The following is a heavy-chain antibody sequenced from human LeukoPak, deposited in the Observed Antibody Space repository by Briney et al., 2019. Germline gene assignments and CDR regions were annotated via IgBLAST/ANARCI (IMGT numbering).Heavy chain of an antibody. CDR2: IWYDGSNK. D-gene: IGHD1-1*01. V-gene: IGHV3-33*06. CDR1: GFTFSSYG. J-gene: IGHJ6*03. CDR3: AKGVVGPNYYYYYYYMDV. Sequence: GGSLRLSCAASGFTFSSYGMHWVRQAPGKGLEWVAVIWYDGSNKYYADSVKGRFTISRDNSKNTLYLQMNSLRAEDTAVYYCAKGVVGPNYYYYYYYMDVWGKGTTVTVSS.